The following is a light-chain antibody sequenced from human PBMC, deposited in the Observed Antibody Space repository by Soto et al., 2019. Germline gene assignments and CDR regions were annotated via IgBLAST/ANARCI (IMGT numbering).Light chain of an antibody. CDR3: SSYTSSNALEV. CDR1: SSDVGGSDY. J-gene: IGLJ1*01. Sequence: QSALNQPASVSGSPGQSITISCTGTSSDVGGSDYVSWYQHHPHRAPKLLIYEVSYRPSGVSDRFSGSKSGNTASLTISGLHAEDEADYYCSSYTSSNALEVFGIGTKVTVL. V-gene: IGLV2-14*01. CDR2: EVS.